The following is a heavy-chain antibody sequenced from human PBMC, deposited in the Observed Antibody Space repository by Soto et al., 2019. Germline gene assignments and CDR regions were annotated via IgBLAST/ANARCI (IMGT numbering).Heavy chain of an antibody. V-gene: IGHV1-69*13. CDR3: AIPSIGEQRHLYYYYGMDV. Sequence: SVKVSCKASGGTFSSYAISWVRQAPGQGLEWMGGIIPIFGTANYAQKFQGRVTITADESTSTAYMELSSLRSEDTAVYYCAIPSIGEQRHLYYYYGMDVWGQGTTVTVSS. CDR2: IIPIFGTA. J-gene: IGHJ6*02. D-gene: IGHD4-17*01. CDR1: GGTFSSYA.